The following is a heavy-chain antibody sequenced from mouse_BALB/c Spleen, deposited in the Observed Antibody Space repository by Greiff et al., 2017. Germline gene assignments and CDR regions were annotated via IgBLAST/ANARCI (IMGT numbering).Heavy chain of an antibody. V-gene: IGHV5-12-2*01. J-gene: IGHJ1*01. CDR1: GFTFSSYT. D-gene: IGHD1-1*01. CDR3: ARHRIYYGSSYGYFDV. Sequence: DVQLVESGGGLVQPGGSLKLSCAASGFTFSSYTMSWVRQTPEKRLEWVAYISNGGGSTYYPDTVKGRFTISRDNAKNTLYLQMSSLKSEDTAMYYCARHRIYYGSSYGYFDVWGAGTTVTVSS. CDR2: ISNGGGST.